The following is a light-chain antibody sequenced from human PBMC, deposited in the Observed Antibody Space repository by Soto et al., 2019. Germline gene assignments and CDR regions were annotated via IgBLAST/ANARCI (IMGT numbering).Light chain of an antibody. V-gene: IGKV1-17*03. CDR2: AAS. Sequence: DLPMTQSPSAMSASVGDRVTITCRASQGISNSLAWFQQKPGKVPKRLIYAASTLQSGVPSRFSGSGSGTEFTLTITSLRPEDFATYFCLQHYSHPLTFGGGTKVEIK. CDR1: QGISNS. J-gene: IGKJ4*01. CDR3: LQHYSHPLT.